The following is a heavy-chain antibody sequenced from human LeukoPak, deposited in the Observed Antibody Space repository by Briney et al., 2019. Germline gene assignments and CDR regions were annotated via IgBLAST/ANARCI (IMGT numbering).Heavy chain of an antibody. V-gene: IGHV3-15*01. CDR1: GFTFSNAW. CDR2: IKSKTDGGTT. Sequence: GGSLRLSCAASGFTFSNAWMSWVRQAPGKGLEWVGRIKSKTDGGTTDYAAPAKGRFTISRDDSKNTLYLQMNSLKTEDTAVYYCTTEPSITMVRGVISPDYWGQGTLVTVSS. J-gene: IGHJ4*02. D-gene: IGHD3-10*01. CDR3: TTEPSITMVRGVISPDY.